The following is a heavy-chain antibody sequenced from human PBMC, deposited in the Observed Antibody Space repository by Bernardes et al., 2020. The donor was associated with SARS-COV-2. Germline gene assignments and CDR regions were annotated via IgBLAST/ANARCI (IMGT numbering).Heavy chain of an antibody. D-gene: IGHD5-18*01. V-gene: IGHV4-59*01. J-gene: IGHJ6*02. CDR2: IYYSGST. CDR3: ARERYSYGPGGMDV. CDR1: GGSISSYY. Sequence: SETLSLTCTVSGGSISSYYWSWIRQPPGKGLEWIGYIYYSGSTNYNPSLKSRVTISVDTSKNQFSLKLSSVTAADTAVYYCARERYSYGPGGMDVWGQGTTVTVSS.